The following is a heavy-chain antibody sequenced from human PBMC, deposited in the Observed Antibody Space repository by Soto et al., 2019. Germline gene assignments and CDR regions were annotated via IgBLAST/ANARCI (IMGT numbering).Heavy chain of an antibody. Sequence: EVQLLESGGGLVQPGGSLRLSCAASGFTFSSYAMSWVRQAPGKGLEWVSGISGSGGSTYYADSVKGRFTISRDNSNNTLYRQMNSLRAEDTAVYYCAKDFRGWVVVAASYWGQGTLVTVSS. J-gene: IGHJ4*02. D-gene: IGHD2-15*01. CDR2: ISGSGGST. V-gene: IGHV3-23*01. CDR3: AKDFRGWVVVAASY. CDR1: GFTFSSYA.